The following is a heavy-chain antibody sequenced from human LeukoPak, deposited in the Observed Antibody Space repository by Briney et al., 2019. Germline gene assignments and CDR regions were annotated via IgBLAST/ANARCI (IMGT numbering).Heavy chain of an antibody. V-gene: IGHV4-4*07. J-gene: IGHJ6*03. CDR1: SASISSYY. CDR2: ISTSGNT. Sequence: PSETLSLTCTFSSASISSYYWSWVRQPAGKGLEWIGHISTSGNTNYNPSLKSRVAMSVDTSKNLFSLKLGSVTAADTAVYYCARVSEPSGGTCSSWCYYYMDVWGKGTTVTVSS. D-gene: IGHD2-15*01. CDR3: ARVSEPSGGTCSSWCYYYMDV.